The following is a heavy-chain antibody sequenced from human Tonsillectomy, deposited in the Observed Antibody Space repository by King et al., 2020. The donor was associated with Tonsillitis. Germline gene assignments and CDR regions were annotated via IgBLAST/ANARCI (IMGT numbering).Heavy chain of an antibody. CDR3: ARQGGYGGAVYFDS. CDR1: GYSFTNYW. CDR2: IYPGDSDT. V-gene: IGHV5-51*01. D-gene: IGHD4-23*01. Sequence: QLVQSGAEVKKPGESLKLSCQASGYSFTNYWIGWVREMPGKGLEWMGIIYPGDSDTRYNPSFQGQVTISADKSISTAYLQWSRLKASDTAIYYCARQGGYGGAVYFDSWGQGTLVTVSS. J-gene: IGHJ4*02.